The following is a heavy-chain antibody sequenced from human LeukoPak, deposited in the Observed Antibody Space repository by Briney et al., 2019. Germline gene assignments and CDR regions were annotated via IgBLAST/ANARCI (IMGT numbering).Heavy chain of an antibody. CDR3: ARYFCSGGRCSHFDY. D-gene: IGHD2-15*01. J-gene: IGHJ4*02. CDR2: VYYSGST. Sequence: PSETLSLTCTVSGVSISSYYWTWIRQPPGKGLEWMGYVYYSGSTSYNPSLKSRVTMSVDTSKNQFSLKLSSVTAADTAVYYCARYFCSGGRCSHFDYWGQGTLVTVSS. CDR1: GVSISSYY. V-gene: IGHV4-59*08.